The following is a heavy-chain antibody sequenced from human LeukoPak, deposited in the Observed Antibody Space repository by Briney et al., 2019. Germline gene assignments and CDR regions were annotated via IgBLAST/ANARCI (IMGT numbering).Heavy chain of an antibody. V-gene: IGHV3-7*03. J-gene: IGHJ3*01. CDR1: GFTFPSYL. Sequence: GWSLRLSCVASGFTFPSYLMSEVRQAPGKGLEGVANIKHDGSDRYYVDSVKGRFTISRDDAKKSVYLQMTSLSAEDTALYYWARGPGRVAVPATRSFDLWGQGTMVTVS. CDR2: IKHDGSDR. CDR3: ARGPGRVAVPATRSFDL. D-gene: IGHD2-2*01.